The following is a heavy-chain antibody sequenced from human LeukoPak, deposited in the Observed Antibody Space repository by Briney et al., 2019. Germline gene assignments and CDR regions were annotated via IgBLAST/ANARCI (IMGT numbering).Heavy chain of an antibody. V-gene: IGHV3-23*01. D-gene: IGHD4-23*01. Sequence: GGSLRLSCAASEFTFSSYAVSWVRQAPGKGLEWVSAISGSGGSTYYADSVKGRFTISRDNSKNTLYLQMNSLRAEDTAVYYCAKRYNLLGGTLDYWGQGTLVTVSS. CDR2: ISGSGGST. CDR3: AKRYNLLGGTLDY. CDR1: EFTFSSYA. J-gene: IGHJ4*02.